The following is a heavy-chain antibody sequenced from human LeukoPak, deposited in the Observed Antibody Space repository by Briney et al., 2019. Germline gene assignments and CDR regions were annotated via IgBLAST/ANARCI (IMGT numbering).Heavy chain of an antibody. CDR2: INPNSGGT. CDR3: ARGYCSSTSCYARNDFDY. D-gene: IGHD2-2*01. J-gene: IGHJ4*02. CDR1: GYIFTGYY. Sequence: ASVMVSCKASGYIFTGYYMHWVRQAPGQGLEWMGWINPNSGGTNYAQKFQGRVTMTRDTSITTAYMELSRLRSDDTAVYYCARGYCSSTSCYARNDFDYWGQGTLVTVSS. V-gene: IGHV1-2*02.